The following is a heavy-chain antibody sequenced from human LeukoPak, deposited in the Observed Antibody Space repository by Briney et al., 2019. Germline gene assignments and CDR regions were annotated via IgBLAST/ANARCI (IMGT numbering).Heavy chain of an antibody. V-gene: IGHV3-33*01. CDR3: ARDAQRGFDYSNSLEY. J-gene: IGHJ4*02. Sequence: GGSLRLSCAASKFTFSHYGMHWVRQAPGKGLQWVAVIWSDGTNQYYADSVKGRSTISRDNSNNMVHLQMNSLRVDDTGVYYCARDAQRGFDYSNSLEYWGQGALVTVSS. CDR1: KFTFSHYG. CDR2: IWSDGTNQ. D-gene: IGHD4-11*01.